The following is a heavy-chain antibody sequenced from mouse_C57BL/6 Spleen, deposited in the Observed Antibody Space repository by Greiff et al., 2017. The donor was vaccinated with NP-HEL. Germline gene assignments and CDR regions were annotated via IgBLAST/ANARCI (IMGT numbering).Heavy chain of an antibody. CDR3: ARAGVLYYFDY. Sequence: VQLKESGPGMVKPSQSLSLTCTVTGYSITSGYDWHWIRHFPGNKLEWMGYISYSGSTNYNPSLKSRISITHDTSKNHFFLKLNSVTTEDTATYYCARAGVLYYFDYWGQGTTLTVSS. CDR1: GYSITSGYD. D-gene: IGHD1-1*01. CDR2: ISYSGST. J-gene: IGHJ2*01. V-gene: IGHV3-1*01.